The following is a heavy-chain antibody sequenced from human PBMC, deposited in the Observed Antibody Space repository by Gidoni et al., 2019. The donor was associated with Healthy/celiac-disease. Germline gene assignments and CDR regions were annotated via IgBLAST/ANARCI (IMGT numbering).Heavy chain of an antibody. Sequence: QVQLVASGGGVVQPGRSLRLSCAASGFTFSSYAMHWVRQAPGKGLEWVAVISYDGSNKYYADSVKGRFTISRDNSKNTLYLQMNSLRAEDTAVYYCARGDCSGGSCPPSDPWGQGTLVTVSS. CDR2: ISYDGSNK. CDR3: ARGDCSGGSCPPSDP. CDR1: GFTFSSYA. V-gene: IGHV3-30-3*01. D-gene: IGHD2-15*01. J-gene: IGHJ5*02.